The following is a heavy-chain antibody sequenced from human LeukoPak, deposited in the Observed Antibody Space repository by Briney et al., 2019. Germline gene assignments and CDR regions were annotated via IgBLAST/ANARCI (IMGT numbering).Heavy chain of an antibody. D-gene: IGHD3-22*01. CDR1: GFSFRTYT. J-gene: IGHJ4*02. CDR2: ISYDGSNK. Sequence: GGSLRLSCAASGFSFRTYTLHWVRQAPGKGLEWVAVISYDGSNKYYADSVKGRFTISRDNSKNTLYLQMNSLRAEDTAVYYCASGRRAYDSSGYYSFDYWGQGTLVTVSS. CDR3: ASGRRAYDSSGYYSFDY. V-gene: IGHV3-30-3*01.